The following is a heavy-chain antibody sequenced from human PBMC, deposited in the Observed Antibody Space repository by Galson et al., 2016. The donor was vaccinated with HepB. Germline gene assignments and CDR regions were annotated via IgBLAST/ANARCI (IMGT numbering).Heavy chain of an antibody. V-gene: IGHV4-61*01. J-gene: IGHJ4*02. CDR3: ARAQNRELAVDY. CDR1: GASVNTIGSFY. Sequence: SETLSLTCTVSGASVNTIGSFYWTWIRQPPGKELEWIGYIFYTGTTYYNPSLESRVTISVDTSKNQFSLNLSSVTAADTAVYYCARAQNRELAVDYLGQGALVTVSS. D-gene: IGHD1-1*01. CDR2: IFYTGTT.